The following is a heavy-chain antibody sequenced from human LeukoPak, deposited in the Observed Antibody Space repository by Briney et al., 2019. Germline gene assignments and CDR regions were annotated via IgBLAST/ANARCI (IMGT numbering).Heavy chain of an antibody. V-gene: IGHV3-33*01. D-gene: IGHD1-1*01. J-gene: IGHJ5*01. CDR2: MWFDGSNK. Sequence: GGSLRLSCAASGFTFSRYAMHWVRQAPGKGLEWVAVMWFDGSNKYYADSVKGRFTVSRDTSKDTLYLQMNSLRAEDTAVYYCARDCRLNCARQPGFDSWGQGTLVTVSS. CDR1: GFTFSRYA. CDR3: ARDCRLNCARQPGFDS.